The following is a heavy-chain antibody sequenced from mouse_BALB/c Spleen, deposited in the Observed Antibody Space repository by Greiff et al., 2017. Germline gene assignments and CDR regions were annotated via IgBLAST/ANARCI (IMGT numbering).Heavy chain of an antibody. Sequence: QVQLQQSGAELVRPGTSVKISCKASGYTFTNYWLGWVKQRPGHGLEWIGDIYPGGGYTNYNEKFKGKATLTADTSSSTAYMQLSSLTSEDSAVYFGASRRGGSRKNAMDYWGQGTSVTVSS. V-gene: IGHV1-63*02. D-gene: IGHD1-1*01. CDR1: GYTFTNYW. CDR3: ASRRGGSRKNAMDY. CDR2: IYPGGGYT. J-gene: IGHJ4*01.